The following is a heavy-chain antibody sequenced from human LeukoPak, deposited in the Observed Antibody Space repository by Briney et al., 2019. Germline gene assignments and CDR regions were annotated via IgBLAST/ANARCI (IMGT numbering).Heavy chain of an antibody. CDR3: AHRGLRFLEWLTWFDP. V-gene: IGHV2-5*02. Sequence: SGPTLVNPPQTLTLTCTFSGFSLSTRGGGVGWIRQPPGKALEWLSLIYWDDDKRYSPSLKSRLTITKDTSKNQVVLTMTNMDPVDTATYYCAHRGLRFLEWLTWFDPWGQGTLVTVSS. CDR1: GFSLSTRGGG. CDR2: IYWDDDK. D-gene: IGHD3-3*01. J-gene: IGHJ5*02.